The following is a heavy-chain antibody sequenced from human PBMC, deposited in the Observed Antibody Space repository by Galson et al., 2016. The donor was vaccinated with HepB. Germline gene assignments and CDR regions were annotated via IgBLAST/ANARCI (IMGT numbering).Heavy chain of an antibody. CDR3: ASSLYSSSSVLV. CDR2: IYYSGST. V-gene: IGHV4-59*01. Sequence: SETLSLTCTVSGGSISSYYWSWIRQPPGKGLEWIGYIYYSGSTNYNPSLKSRVTISVDTSKNQFSLKLSSVIAADTAVYYCASSLYSSSSVLVWGQGTLVTVSS. J-gene: IGHJ4*02. D-gene: IGHD6-6*01. CDR1: GGSISSYY.